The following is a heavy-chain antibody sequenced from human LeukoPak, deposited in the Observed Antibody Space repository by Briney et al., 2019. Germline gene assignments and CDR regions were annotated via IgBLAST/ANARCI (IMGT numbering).Heavy chain of an antibody. Sequence: GGSLRLSCAASGFTFSSYSMNCVPQAPGKGRWWVSCISSSSSYIYYADSVKGRFTISRDNAKNLMYLQMNGLRAEDTAVYYCARQTYYDSSGYYSPYWGQGTLVTVSS. CDR1: GFTFSSYS. J-gene: IGHJ4*02. D-gene: IGHD3-22*01. CDR3: ARQTYYDSSGYYSPY. V-gene: IGHV3-21*01. CDR2: ISSSSSYI.